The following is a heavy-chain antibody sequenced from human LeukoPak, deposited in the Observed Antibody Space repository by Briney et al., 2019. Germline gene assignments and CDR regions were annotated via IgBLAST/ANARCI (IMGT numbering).Heavy chain of an antibody. V-gene: IGHV3-23*01. CDR1: GFTFSSYA. CDR3: AKSPSHIVAVVADY. Sequence: SGGSLRLSCAASGFTFSSYAMSWVRQAPGKGLEWVSAISGSGGSTYYADSVKGRFTISRDNSKNTLYLQMNSLRAEDTAVYYCAKSPSHIVAVVADYWGQGTLVTVSS. D-gene: IGHD2-15*01. J-gene: IGHJ4*02. CDR2: ISGSGGST.